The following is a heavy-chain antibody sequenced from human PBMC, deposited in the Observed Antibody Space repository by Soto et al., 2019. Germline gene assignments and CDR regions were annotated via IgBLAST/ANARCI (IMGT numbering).Heavy chain of an antibody. CDR1: GYTFTSYY. CDR3: AREHGGYSYGFAFDI. V-gene: IGHV1-46*01. J-gene: IGHJ3*02. D-gene: IGHD5-18*01. CDR2: INPSGGST. Sequence: GASVKVSCKASGYTFTSYYMHWVRQAPGQGLEWMGIINPSGGSTSYAQKFQGRVTMTRDTSTSTVYMELSSLRSEDTAVYYCAREHGGYSYGFAFDIWGQGTMVTVSS.